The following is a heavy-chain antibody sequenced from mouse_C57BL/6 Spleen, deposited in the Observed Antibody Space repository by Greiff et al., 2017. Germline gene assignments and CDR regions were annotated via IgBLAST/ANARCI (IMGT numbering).Heavy chain of an antibody. CDR2: ISYDGSN. V-gene: IGHV3-6*01. CDR3: AREGGFYGYDAWFAY. D-gene: IGHD2-2*01. CDR1: GYSITSGYY. Sequence: EVQLVESGPGLVKPSQSLSLTCSVTGYSITSGYYWNWIRQFPGNKLEWMGYISYDGSNNYNPSLKNRISITRDTSKNQFFLKLNSVTTEDTATYYCAREGGFYGYDAWFAYWGQGTLVTVSA. J-gene: IGHJ3*01.